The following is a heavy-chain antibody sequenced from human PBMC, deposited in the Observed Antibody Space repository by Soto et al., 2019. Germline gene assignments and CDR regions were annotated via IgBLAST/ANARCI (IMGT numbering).Heavy chain of an antibody. CDR2: ISDGGSST. CDR3: AKRHCSGTSCYHFDY. Sequence: PGGSLRLSCAASGFTFNNYAMSWVRQAPGKGLEWVSRISDGGSSTYYADSVKGRFTISRDNSKNTLYMQMNSLRAEDTAVYYCAKRHCSGTSCYHFDYWGQGTPVTVSS. J-gene: IGHJ4*02. V-gene: IGHV3-23*01. CDR1: GFTFNNYA. D-gene: IGHD2-15*01.